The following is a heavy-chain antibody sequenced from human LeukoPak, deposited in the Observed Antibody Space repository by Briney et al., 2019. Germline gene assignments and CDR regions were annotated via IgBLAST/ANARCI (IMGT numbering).Heavy chain of an antibody. CDR1: GYSISSGYY. D-gene: IGHD3-22*01. V-gene: IGHV4-38-2*02. CDR2: IYHSGST. Sequence: SETLSLTCTVSGYSISSGYYWGWIRQPPGKGLEWIGSIYHSGSTYYNPSLKSRVTISVDKSKNQFSLKLSSVTAADTAVYYCARTRYYDSSGYYLGYWGQGTLVTVSS. CDR3: ARTRYYDSSGYYLGY. J-gene: IGHJ4*02.